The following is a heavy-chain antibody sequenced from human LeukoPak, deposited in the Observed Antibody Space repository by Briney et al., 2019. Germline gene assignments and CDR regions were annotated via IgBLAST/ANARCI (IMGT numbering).Heavy chain of an antibody. V-gene: IGHV1-69*04. Sequence: SVKVSCKASGGTFSSYAISWVRQAPGQGLEWMGRIIPILGIANYAQKFQGRVTITADKSTSTAYMELSSLRSEDTAVYYCARAGCSTSPGFDYWGQGTLVTVSS. CDR1: GGTFSSYA. J-gene: IGHJ4*02. CDR3: ARAGCSTSPGFDY. CDR2: IIPILGIA. D-gene: IGHD2-2*01.